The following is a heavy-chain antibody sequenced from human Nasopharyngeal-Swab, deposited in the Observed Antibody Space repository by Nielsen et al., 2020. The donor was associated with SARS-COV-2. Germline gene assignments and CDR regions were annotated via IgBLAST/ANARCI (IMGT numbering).Heavy chain of an antibody. D-gene: IGHD5-18*01. CDR1: GFTFSSYG. CDR3: ASFFAAMVNY. J-gene: IGHJ4*02. V-gene: IGHV3-33*01. CDR2: IWSDGSNK. Sequence: GRSLRPSFAAPGFTFSSYGMHWVRQAPGKGLEWLAVIWSDGSNKYYAASVKARFTISRANSKNTLYLQMNSLRAEDTAVYYCASFFAAMVNYWGQGTLVTVSS.